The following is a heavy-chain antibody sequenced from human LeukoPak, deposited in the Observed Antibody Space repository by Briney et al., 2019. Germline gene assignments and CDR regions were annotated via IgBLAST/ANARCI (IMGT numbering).Heavy chain of an antibody. CDR2: TYYRSKWYN. Sequence: SQTLSLTCAISGDSVSSNSAAWNWIRQSPSRGLEWLGRTYYRSKWYNDYAVSVKSRITINPDTSMNQFSLQLSSVTAADTAVYYCARESAYSSSSGPRDYWGQGTLVTVSS. CDR1: GDSVSSNSAA. V-gene: IGHV6-1*01. D-gene: IGHD6-6*01. CDR3: ARESAYSSSSGPRDY. J-gene: IGHJ4*02.